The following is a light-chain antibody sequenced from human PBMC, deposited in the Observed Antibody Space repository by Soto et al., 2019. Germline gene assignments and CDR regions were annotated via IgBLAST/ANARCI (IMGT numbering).Light chain of an antibody. CDR2: WAS. J-gene: IGKJ1*01. V-gene: IGKV4-1*01. Sequence: DIVMTQSPDSLSLSLGQGATINCMSSQTVLYSSNNKNHLAWYQQRKGQPPKLLFSWASTRESGVPDRFSASGSGTDFTLSLGSLQAEDVEVYYCQQYYSNPRTFGQGTKVDIK. CDR1: QTVLYSSNNKNH. CDR3: QQYYSNPRT.